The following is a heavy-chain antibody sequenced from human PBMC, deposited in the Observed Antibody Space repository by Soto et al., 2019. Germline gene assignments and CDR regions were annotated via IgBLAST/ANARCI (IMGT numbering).Heavy chain of an antibody. CDR2: ISGSGAGT. CDR3: AKRNKSGSNYVGNAMDV. CDR1: GFSFSNYA. V-gene: IGHV3-23*01. D-gene: IGHD1-26*01. J-gene: IGHJ6*02. Sequence: EVQQLESGGTLVQVGGSLRLSCVASGFSFSNYAVTWVRQAPGKGLEWVSAISGSGAGTYYADSVKGRFTISRDNSKNTVHLQMNSLRVEDTAVYHYAKRNKSGSNYVGNAMDVWGQGTTVIVS.